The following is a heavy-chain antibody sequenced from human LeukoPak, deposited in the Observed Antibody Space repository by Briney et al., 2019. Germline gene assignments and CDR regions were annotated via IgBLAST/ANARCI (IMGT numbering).Heavy chain of an antibody. CDR3: ARDLPKGSYYYYGMDV. Sequence: HPGGSLRLSCAASGFTFRSYWMSWVRQAPGKGLEWVSVIYSGGSTYYADSVKGRFTISRDNSKNTLYLQMNSLRAEDTAVYYCARDLPKGSYYYYGMDVWGQGTTVTVSS. J-gene: IGHJ6*02. CDR1: GFTFRSYW. CDR2: IYSGGST. D-gene: IGHD1-26*01. V-gene: IGHV3-66*01.